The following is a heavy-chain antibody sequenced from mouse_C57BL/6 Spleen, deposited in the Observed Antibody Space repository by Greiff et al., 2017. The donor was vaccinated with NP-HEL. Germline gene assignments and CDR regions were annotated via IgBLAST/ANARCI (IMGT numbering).Heavy chain of an antibody. J-gene: IGHJ3*01. CDR3: TGYYGSSYAY. CDR2: IDPETGGT. D-gene: IGHD1-1*01. Sequence: QVQLQQSGAELVRPGASVTLSCKASGYTFTDYEMHWVKQTPVHGLEWIGAIDPETGGTAYNQKFKGKAILTADKSSSTAYMELRSLTSEDSAVYYWTGYYGSSYAYWGQGTLVTVSA. CDR1: GYTFTDYE. V-gene: IGHV1-15*01.